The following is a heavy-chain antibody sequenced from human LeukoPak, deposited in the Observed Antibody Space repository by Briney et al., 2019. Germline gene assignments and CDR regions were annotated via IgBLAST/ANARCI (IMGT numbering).Heavy chain of an antibody. CDR3: ARTRRRIDYGDYYYYYGMDV. D-gene: IGHD4-17*01. Sequence: PSETLSLTCTVSGGSISSGAYYWSWIRQHPGKGLEWVGYIYYSGSTYYNPSLKSRVTISIDTSKNQFSLNLSSVTAADTAVYYCARTRRRIDYGDYYYYYGMDVWGQGTTVTVSS. CDR2: IYYSGST. J-gene: IGHJ6*02. V-gene: IGHV4-31*03. CDR1: GGSISSGAYY.